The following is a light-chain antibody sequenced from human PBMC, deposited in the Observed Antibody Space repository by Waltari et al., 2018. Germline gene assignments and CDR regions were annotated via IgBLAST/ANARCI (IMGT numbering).Light chain of an antibody. CDR2: DNN. V-gene: IGLV1-51*01. J-gene: IGLJ2*01. CDR1: SHNIGNNY. Sequence: QSVLTQPPSVSAAPGQKVTISCSGSSHNIGNNYVSWYQQLPGTAPKLLIYDNNKRPSGIPDRFSGSKSGTSATLGITGLQTGDEADYYCGTWDSSLSADVVFGGGTKLTVL. CDR3: GTWDSSLSADVV.